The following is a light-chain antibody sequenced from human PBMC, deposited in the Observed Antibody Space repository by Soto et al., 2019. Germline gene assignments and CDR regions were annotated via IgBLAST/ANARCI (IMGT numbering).Light chain of an antibody. Sequence: QSALTQPASVSGSPGQSITISCTGTSSDVGAYDFVSWYQQHPDKAPKLMIYEVRNRPSGVSNRFSGSKSVNTATLTISGFQAEDEADYYCSSYTTSSTRVFGTGTKVTVL. CDR3: SSYTTSSTRV. V-gene: IGLV2-14*03. CDR2: EVR. CDR1: SSDVGAYDF. J-gene: IGLJ1*01.